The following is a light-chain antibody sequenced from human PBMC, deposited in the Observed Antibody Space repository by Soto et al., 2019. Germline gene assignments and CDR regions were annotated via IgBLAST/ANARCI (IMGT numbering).Light chain of an antibody. CDR3: SSYTSSSTVV. CDR2: EVS. V-gene: IGLV2-14*01. J-gene: IGLJ2*01. CDR1: SSDVGGYNY. Sequence: SALTQPASVSGSPGQSITISCTGTSSDVGGYNYVSWYQQHPGKAPKLMIYEVSNRPSGVSNRFSGSKSGNTASLTISGLQAEDEADYYCSSYTSSSTVVFGGGTKLTVL.